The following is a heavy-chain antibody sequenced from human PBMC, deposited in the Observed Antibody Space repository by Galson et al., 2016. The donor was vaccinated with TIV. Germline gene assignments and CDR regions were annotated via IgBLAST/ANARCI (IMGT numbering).Heavy chain of an antibody. CDR2: MNPSGGGT. V-gene: IGHV1-46*01. J-gene: IGHJ3*02. D-gene: IGHD6-13*01. Sequence: SGKVSCKASGYTFTRYYIHWVRQAPGQGLEWMGAMNPSGGGTNHAQNFQGRVTLTRDTSTTTVYMELSTLRSEDTAVYYCASGNASRWTFDIWGQGTMVTVSS. CDR1: GYTFTRYY. CDR3: ASGNASRWTFDI.